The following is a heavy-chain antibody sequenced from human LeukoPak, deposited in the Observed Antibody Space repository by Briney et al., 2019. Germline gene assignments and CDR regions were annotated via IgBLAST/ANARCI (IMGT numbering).Heavy chain of an antibody. CDR1: GFPFSSYR. J-gene: IGHJ4*02. CDR3: AREVWGSSFDS. D-gene: IGHD3-16*01. Sequence: GGSLRLSCVASGFPFSSYRMHWVRQAPGEGLEWVAFISNDGSSIYYADSVKGRFTISRDNFKSTLYLQMNSLRAEDTAVYYCAREVWGSSFDSWGQGTLVTVSS. V-gene: IGHV3-30-3*01. CDR2: ISNDGSSI.